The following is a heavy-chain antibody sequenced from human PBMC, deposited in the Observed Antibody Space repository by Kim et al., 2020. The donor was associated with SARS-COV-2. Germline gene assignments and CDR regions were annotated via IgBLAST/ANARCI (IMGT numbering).Heavy chain of an antibody. Sequence: DGSEKTCVDPVRGRFTISRDNAEKSLYLQMDSLRAEDTAVYYCASLKYDYWGRGALVTVSS. V-gene: IGHV3-7*01. J-gene: IGHJ4*02. CDR2: DGSEK. D-gene: IGHD2-2*01. CDR3: ASLKYDY.